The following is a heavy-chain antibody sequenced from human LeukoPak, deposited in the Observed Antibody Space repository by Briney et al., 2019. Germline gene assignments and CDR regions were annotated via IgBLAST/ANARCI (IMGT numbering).Heavy chain of an antibody. CDR1: GYTFTSYG. V-gene: IGHV1-69*13. Sequence: GASVKVSCKASGYTFTSYGISWVRQAPGQGLEWMGGIIPIFGTANYAQKFQGRVTITADESTSTAYMELSSLRSEDTAVYYCARRIAALYYFDYWGQGTLVTVSS. J-gene: IGHJ4*02. CDR3: ARRIAALYYFDY. CDR2: IIPIFGTA. D-gene: IGHD6-6*01.